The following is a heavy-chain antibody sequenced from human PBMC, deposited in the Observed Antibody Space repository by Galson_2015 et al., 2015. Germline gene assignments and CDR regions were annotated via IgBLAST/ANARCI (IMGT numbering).Heavy chain of an antibody. V-gene: IGHV5-51*01. CDR2: IYPATSDT. CDR1: GYSFTTYW. Sequence: QSGAEVKKPGESLKISCKGSGYSFTTYWIGWVRQMPGKGLEWMGIIYPATSDTRYSPSFRGQVTISADKSITTAYLQWSSLKASDTAMYDCVRHLTMYGAYRDDFDISGQGTMVTLAS. CDR3: VRHLTMYGAYRDDFDI. D-gene: IGHD4-17*01. J-gene: IGHJ3*02.